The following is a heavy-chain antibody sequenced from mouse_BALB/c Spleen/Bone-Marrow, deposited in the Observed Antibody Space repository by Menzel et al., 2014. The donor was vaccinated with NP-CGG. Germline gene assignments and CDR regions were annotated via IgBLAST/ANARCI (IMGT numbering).Heavy chain of an antibody. D-gene: IGHD3-3*01. Sequence: DVQLQESGPGLVKPSQTVSLTCTVTGISITTGNYRWSWLRQFPGNKLEWIGYIYYSGTITYNPSLTSRTTITRDTSKNQFFLEMNSLTAEDTATYYCARDGGDVDFDYWGQGTTLTVSS. CDR3: ARDGGDVDFDY. V-gene: IGHV3-5*02. CDR2: IYYSGTI. J-gene: IGHJ2*01. CDR1: GISITTGNYR.